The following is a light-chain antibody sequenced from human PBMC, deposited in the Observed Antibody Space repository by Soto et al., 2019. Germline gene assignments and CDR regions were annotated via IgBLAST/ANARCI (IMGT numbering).Light chain of an antibody. Sequence: EIVLTQSPATLSLSPGERATLSCRASQSVSSYLAWYQQKPGQAPRLLIYDASNRATGIPARFSGSGSGTDFTLTIGSLVPEDFAVYYCQLGGGSLTFGGGTKV. V-gene: IGKV3-11*01. CDR1: QSVSSY. J-gene: IGKJ4*01. CDR3: QLGGGSLT. CDR2: DAS.